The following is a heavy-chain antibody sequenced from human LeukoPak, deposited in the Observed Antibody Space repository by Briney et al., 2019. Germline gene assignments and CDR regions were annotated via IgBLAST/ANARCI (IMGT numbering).Heavy chain of an antibody. D-gene: IGHD3-10*01. J-gene: IGHJ3*02. CDR3: AGPLWFGDLWAFDI. V-gene: IGHV1-2*06. CDR2: INPNSGGT. Sequence: ASVKISCKASGYTFTGYYMHWVRQAPGQGPEWMGRINPNSGGTNYAQKFQGRVTMTRDTSISTAYMELSRLRSDDTAVYYCAGPLWFGDLWAFDIWGQGTMVTVSS. CDR1: GYTFTGYY.